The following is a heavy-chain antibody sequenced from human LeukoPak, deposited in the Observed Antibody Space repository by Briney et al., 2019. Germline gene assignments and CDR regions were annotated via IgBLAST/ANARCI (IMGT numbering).Heavy chain of an antibody. CDR1: GYTFTSYA. V-gene: IGHV7-4-1*02. Sequence: ASVKVSCKASGYTFTSYAMNWVRQAPGQGLEWMGWINTNTGNPTYAQGFTGRFVFSLDTSVSTAYLQISSLKAEDTAVYYCAPVLEGYSGSSPIGWGQGTLVTVSS. J-gene: IGHJ4*02. CDR2: INTNTGNP. CDR3: APVLEGYSGSSPIG. D-gene: IGHD1-26*01.